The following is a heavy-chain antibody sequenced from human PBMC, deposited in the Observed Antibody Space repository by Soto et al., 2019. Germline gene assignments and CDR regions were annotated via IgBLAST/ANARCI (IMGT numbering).Heavy chain of an antibody. D-gene: IGHD3-3*01. Sequence: PGGSLRLSCAASGFTFSSYWMSWVRQAPGKGLEWVANIKQDGSEKYYVDSAKGRFTISRDNAKNSLYLQMNSLRAEDTAVYYCARDVNPDSNYDFWSGYSVWKHNNWFDPWGQGTLVTVSS. CDR3: ARDVNPDSNYDFWSGYSVWKHNNWFDP. J-gene: IGHJ5*02. CDR2: IKQDGSEK. V-gene: IGHV3-7*05. CDR1: GFTFSSYW.